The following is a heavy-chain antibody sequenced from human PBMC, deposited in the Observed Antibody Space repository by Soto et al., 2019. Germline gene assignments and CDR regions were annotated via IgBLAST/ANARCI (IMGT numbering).Heavy chain of an antibody. CDR1: GYTFTSYG. J-gene: IGHJ5*02. CDR3: ARDSHMVRGVMGRFDP. Sequence: ASVKVSCKASGYTFTSYGISWVRQAPGQGLEWMGWISAYNGNTNYAQKLQGRVTMTTDTSTSTAYMELRSLRSDDTAVYYCARDSHMVRGVMGRFDPWGQGTLVSVSS. D-gene: IGHD3-10*01. V-gene: IGHV1-18*01. CDR2: ISAYNGNT.